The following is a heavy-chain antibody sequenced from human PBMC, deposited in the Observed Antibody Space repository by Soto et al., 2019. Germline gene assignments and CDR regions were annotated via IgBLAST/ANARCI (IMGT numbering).Heavy chain of an antibody. CDR2: IIPIFGTA. D-gene: IGHD3-22*01. CDR3: AMRIVDRLDL. CDR1: GGTFSSYA. Sequence: GASVKVSCKASGGTFSSYAISWVRQAPGQGLEWMGGIIPIFGTANYAQKFQGRVTITADESTSTAYMELSSLRSEDTAVYYCAMRIVDRLDLWGQGALVTVSS. J-gene: IGHJ4*02. V-gene: IGHV1-69*13.